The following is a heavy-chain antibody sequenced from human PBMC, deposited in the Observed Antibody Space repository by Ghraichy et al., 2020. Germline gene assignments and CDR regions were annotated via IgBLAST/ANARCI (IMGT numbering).Heavy chain of an antibody. CDR3: VRSLGYCSRTTCYSFSDLWCDP. Sequence: SETLSLTCEVSGDSVNSGGYSWSWIRQPPGKGLEWIGFIYHSGSTSYNPSLKGRATLSIDWSKTQFSLKLSSVTAADTAVYYCVRSLGYCSRTTCYSFSDLWCDPWGQGTLVTVSS. CDR2: IYHSGST. J-gene: IGHJ5*02. D-gene: IGHD2-2*01. V-gene: IGHV4-30-2*01. CDR1: GDSVNSGGYS.